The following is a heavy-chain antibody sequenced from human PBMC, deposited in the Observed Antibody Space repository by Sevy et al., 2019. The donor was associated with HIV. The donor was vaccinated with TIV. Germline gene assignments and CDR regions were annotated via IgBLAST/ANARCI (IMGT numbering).Heavy chain of an antibody. CDR1: GFTFSEYY. CDR2: ISTRGTTT. Sequence: GGFLRLSCAASGFTFSEYYMSWIRQPPGKGLEWVSYISTRGTTTYYADSVRAGFAISRVSANNSLYLQVNSLRAEDTAVYFCARGTSGGYFDYWGQGTLVTVSS. V-gene: IGHV3-11*01. J-gene: IGHJ4*02. CDR3: ARGTSGGYFDY. D-gene: IGHD2-15*01.